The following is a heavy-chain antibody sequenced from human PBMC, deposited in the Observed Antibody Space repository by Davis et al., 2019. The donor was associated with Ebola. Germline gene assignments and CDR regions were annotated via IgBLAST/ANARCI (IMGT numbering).Heavy chain of an antibody. D-gene: IGHD3-10*01. Sequence: MPSETLSLTCTVSGGSMSSYYWSWIRQPPGKGLEWIGYIYYSGSTNSKYSLKSRVTISVDTSKNQFSLKLSSVTAADTAVYYCAREGFGELLYYYYGMDVWGQGTTVTVSS. V-gene: IGHV4-59*12. CDR1: GGSMSSYY. CDR3: AREGFGELLYYYYGMDV. J-gene: IGHJ6*02. CDR2: IYYSGST.